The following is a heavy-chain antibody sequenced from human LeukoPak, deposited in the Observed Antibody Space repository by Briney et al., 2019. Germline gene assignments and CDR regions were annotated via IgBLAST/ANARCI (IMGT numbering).Heavy chain of an antibody. Sequence: SLKVSCKASGGTFSSYAISWVRQAPGQGLEWMGGIIPIFGTANYAQKFQGRVTITADESTSTAYMELSSLRSEDTAVYYCARDLITMVRGVIRAEYFRHWGQGTLVTVSS. D-gene: IGHD3-10*01. CDR1: GGTFSSYA. CDR3: ARDLITMVRGVIRAEYFRH. CDR2: IIPIFGTA. V-gene: IGHV1-69*01. J-gene: IGHJ1*01.